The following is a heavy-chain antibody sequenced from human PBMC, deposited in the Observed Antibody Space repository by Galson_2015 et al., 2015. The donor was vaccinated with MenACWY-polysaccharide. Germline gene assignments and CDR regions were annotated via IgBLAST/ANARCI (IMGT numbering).Heavy chain of an antibody. J-gene: IGHJ5*02. Sequence: SLRLSCAASGFTFGDYAMSWFRQAPGKGLEWVGFIRSKAYGGTTEYAASVKGRFAISRDDSKSIACLQMNSLKTEDTAVYYCTREGNGSGWYGRFDPWGQGTLVTVSS. V-gene: IGHV3-49*03. D-gene: IGHD6-19*01. CDR3: TREGNGSGWYGRFDP. CDR1: GFTFGDYA. CDR2: IRSKAYGGTT.